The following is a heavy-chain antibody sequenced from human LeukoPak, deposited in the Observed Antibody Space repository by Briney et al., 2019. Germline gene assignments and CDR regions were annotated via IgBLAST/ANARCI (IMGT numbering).Heavy chain of an antibody. D-gene: IGHD1-26*01. J-gene: IGHJ4*02. CDR3: ARLSGSFLDY. V-gene: IGHV3-33*01. CDR1: GFTFSSYG. CDR2: IWYDGSKK. Sequence: GGSLRLSCAASGFTFSSYGMHWVRQAPGKGLEWVAVIWYDGSKKYYADSVKGRFTVSRDNSKNTLYLQMNSLRAEDTAVYYCARLSGSFLDYWGQGTLVTVSS.